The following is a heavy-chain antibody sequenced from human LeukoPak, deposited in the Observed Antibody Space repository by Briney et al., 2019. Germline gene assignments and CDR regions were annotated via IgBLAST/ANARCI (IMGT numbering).Heavy chain of an antibody. D-gene: IGHD3-10*01. Sequence: GGSLRLSCAASGFTFSTYDMHWLRQPTGKGLERVSGIGIVGDTYSSGSVKGRFTISRENAKNSLYLQMNSLRAGDTAVYYCARGHWEGSGSFYYWFDSWGQGTLVTVSS. CDR2: IGIVGDT. CDR1: GFTFSTYD. CDR3: ARGHWEGSGSFYYWFDS. J-gene: IGHJ5*01. V-gene: IGHV3-13*01.